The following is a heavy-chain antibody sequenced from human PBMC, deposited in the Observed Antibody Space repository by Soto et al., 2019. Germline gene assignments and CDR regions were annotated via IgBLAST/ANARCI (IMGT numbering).Heavy chain of an antibody. CDR3: ARAKGTNWFDP. Sequence: ASETLSLTCTVSGGSISSGGYYWSWIRQHPGKGLEWIGYIYYSGSTYYNPSLKSRVTISVDTSKNQFSLKLSSVSAADTAVYYCARAKGTNWFDPWGQGTLVTVSS. V-gene: IGHV4-31*03. J-gene: IGHJ5*02. CDR2: IYYSGST. CDR1: GGSISSGGYY. D-gene: IGHD1-1*01.